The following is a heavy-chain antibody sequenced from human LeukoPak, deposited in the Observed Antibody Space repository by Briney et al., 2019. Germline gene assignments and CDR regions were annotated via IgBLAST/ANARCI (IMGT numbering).Heavy chain of an antibody. Sequence: KPGESLKISCKGSGYSFTSYWIGWVRQMPGKGLEWMGIIYPGDSDTRYSPSFQGQVTISADKSISTAYLQWSSLKASDTAMYYCARDYADSHGLDAFDIWGQGTMVTVSS. CDR2: IYPGDSDT. CDR1: GYSFTSYW. CDR3: ARDYADSHGLDAFDI. D-gene: IGHD4-17*01. J-gene: IGHJ3*02. V-gene: IGHV5-51*03.